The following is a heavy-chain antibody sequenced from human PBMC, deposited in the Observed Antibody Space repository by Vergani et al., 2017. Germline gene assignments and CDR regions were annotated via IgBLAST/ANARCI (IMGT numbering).Heavy chain of an antibody. CDR2: ISYDGSNK. CDR3: AKDGSWRKYYFDY. D-gene: IGHD6-13*01. Sequence: QVQLVESGGGVVQPGRSLRLSCAASGFTFSSYGMHWVRQAPGKGLEWVAVISYDGSNKYYADSVKGRFTISRDKSKNTQYLQMNSLRAEDTAVYYCAKDGSWRKYYFDYWGQGTLVTVSS. J-gene: IGHJ4*02. CDR1: GFTFSSYG. V-gene: IGHV3-30*18.